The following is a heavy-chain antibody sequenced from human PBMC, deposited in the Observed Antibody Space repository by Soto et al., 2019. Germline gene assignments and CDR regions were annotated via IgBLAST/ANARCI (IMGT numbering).Heavy chain of an antibody. CDR2: ICHSGST. CDR3: ARGSSSSWYPMGYYYGMDV. J-gene: IGHJ6*02. CDR1: GVSISSSNW. D-gene: IGHD6-13*01. Sequence: SETLALTCAVSGVSISSSNWWSWVRQPPEKGLEWIGEICHSGSTNYNPSLKSRVTISVDKSKNQFSLKLSSVTAADTAVYYCARGSSSSWYPMGYYYGMDVWGQGTTVT. V-gene: IGHV4-4*02.